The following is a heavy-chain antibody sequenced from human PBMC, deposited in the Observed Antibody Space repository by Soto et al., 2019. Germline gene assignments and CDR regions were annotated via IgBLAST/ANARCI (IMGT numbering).Heavy chain of an antibody. CDR2: IIPIFGTA. V-gene: IGHV1-69*13. J-gene: IGHJ5*02. CDR1: GGTFSSYA. Sequence: SVKVSCKASGGTFSSYAISWVRQAPGQGLEWMGGIIPIFGTANYAQKFQGRVTITADESTSTAYMELSSLRSEDTAVYYCASRDYSNYDPFAPWGQGTLVTVSS. CDR3: ASRDYSNYDPFAP. D-gene: IGHD4-4*01.